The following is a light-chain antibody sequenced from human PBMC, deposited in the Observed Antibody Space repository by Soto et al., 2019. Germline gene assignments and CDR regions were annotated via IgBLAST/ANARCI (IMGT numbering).Light chain of an antibody. CDR2: AAT. V-gene: IGKV3-20*01. J-gene: IGKJ2*01. CDR3: QQYGSSYT. Sequence: EVVLTQSPGTLSLSPGERATLSCRASQSVGSNFVAWYQQKTGQPPSLLIYAATARATGVPDRFSGSGSGTDFTLTISSLKPEDSAVYFCQQYGSSYTFGQGTRLELK. CDR1: QSVGSNF.